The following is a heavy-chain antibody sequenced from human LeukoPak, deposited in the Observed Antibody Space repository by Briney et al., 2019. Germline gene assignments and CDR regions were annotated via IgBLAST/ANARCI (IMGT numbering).Heavy chain of an antibody. Sequence: SVKVSCKTSGGTFSSYSISWVRRAPGQGLEWMGGIIPMSGTIKYAQQFQGRVTMTAGRSTSTAYMALSSLRSEDTAVYYCATYRSTWSPRFEYFQHWGQGTLVTVSS. CDR2: IIPMSGTI. CDR3: ATYRSTWSPRFEYFQH. V-gene: IGHV1-69*06. J-gene: IGHJ1*01. CDR1: GGTFSSYS. D-gene: IGHD6-13*01.